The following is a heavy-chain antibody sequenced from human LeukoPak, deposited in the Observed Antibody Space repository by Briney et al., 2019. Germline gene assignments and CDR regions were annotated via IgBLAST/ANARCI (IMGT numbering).Heavy chain of an antibody. V-gene: IGHV3-30*04. CDR1: GFTFSSYA. CDR3: AKDDAYDSTR. Sequence: PGGSLRLSCAASGFTFSSYAMHWVRQAPGKGLEWVAVISYDGSNKYYADSVKGRFTISRDNSKNTLYLQMNSLRAEDTAVYYCAKDDAYDSTRWGQGTLVTVSS. CDR2: ISYDGSNK. J-gene: IGHJ4*02. D-gene: IGHD3-22*01.